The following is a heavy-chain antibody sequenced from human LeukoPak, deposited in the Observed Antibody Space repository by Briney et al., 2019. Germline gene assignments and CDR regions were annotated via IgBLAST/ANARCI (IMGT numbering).Heavy chain of an antibody. Sequence: GGSLRLSCAASGFTVSSNYMSWVRQAPGKGLEWVSVIYSGGSTYYADSVKGRFTNSRDNSKNTLYLQMNSLRAEDTAVYYCARVDHGDYFDYWGQGTLVTVSS. CDR3: ARVDHGDYFDY. CDR1: GFTVSSNY. CDR2: IYSGGST. J-gene: IGHJ4*02. V-gene: IGHV3-53*01. D-gene: IGHD4-17*01.